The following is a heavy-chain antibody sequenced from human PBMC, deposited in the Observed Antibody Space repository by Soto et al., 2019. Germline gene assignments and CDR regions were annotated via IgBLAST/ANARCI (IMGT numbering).Heavy chain of an antibody. D-gene: IGHD3-22*01. CDR1: GFNFSKAL. CDR3: TTRSGYYYDDAFDI. CDR2: IKSKTDGGTT. Sequence: GGAQRSSXGASGFNFSKALEKWGRQGTRKGLEWVGRIKSKTDGGTTDYAAPVKGRFTISRDDSKNTLYLQMNSLKTEDTAVYYCTTRSGYYYDDAFDIWGQGTMVTVSS. J-gene: IGHJ3*02. V-gene: IGHV3-15*07.